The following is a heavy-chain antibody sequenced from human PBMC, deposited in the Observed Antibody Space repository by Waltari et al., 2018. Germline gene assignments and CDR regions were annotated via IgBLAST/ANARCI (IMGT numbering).Heavy chain of an antibody. Sequence: QVQLQESGPGLVKPSETLSLTCTVSGGSISSYYWSWIRQPPGKGLEWIGYIYYSGSTNYNPSLKSRVTISVDTSKNQFSLKLSSVTAADTAVYYCARDMVAVAGTNYYYMDVWGKGTTVTVSS. J-gene: IGHJ6*03. D-gene: IGHD6-19*01. CDR2: IYYSGST. CDR3: ARDMVAVAGTNYYYMDV. V-gene: IGHV4-59*01. CDR1: GGSISSYY.